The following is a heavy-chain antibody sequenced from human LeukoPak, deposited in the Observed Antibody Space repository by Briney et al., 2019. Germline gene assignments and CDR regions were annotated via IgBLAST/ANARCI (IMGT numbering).Heavy chain of an antibody. CDR1: GFTFSSYA. CDR2: ISYDGSNK. V-gene: IGHV3-30*04. D-gene: IGHD4-23*01. J-gene: IGHJ4*02. Sequence: GGSLRLSCAASGFTFSSYAMHWVRQAPGKGLEWVAVISYDGSNKYYADSVKGRFTISRDNSKNTLYLQMNSLRAEDTAVYYCARNFYGGNSGIFDYWGQGTLVTVSS. CDR3: ARNFYGGNSGIFDY.